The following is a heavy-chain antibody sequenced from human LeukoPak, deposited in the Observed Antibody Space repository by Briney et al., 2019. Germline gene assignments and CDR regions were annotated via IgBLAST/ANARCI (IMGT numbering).Heavy chain of an antibody. V-gene: IGHV3-48*03. CDR2: ISSSGSTI. D-gene: IGHD3-22*01. CDR1: GFTFSSYE. CDR3: ARDYDSSGYYDPH. Sequence: GGSLRLSCAASGFTFSSYEMNWVRQAPGKGLEWVSYISSSGSTIYYADSVKGRFTISRDNAKNSLYLQMNSLRAEDTAVYYCARDYDSSGYYDPHWGQGTLVTISS. J-gene: IGHJ4*02.